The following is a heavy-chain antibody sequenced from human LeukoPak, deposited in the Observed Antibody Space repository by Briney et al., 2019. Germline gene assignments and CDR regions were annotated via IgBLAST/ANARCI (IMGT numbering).Heavy chain of an antibody. Sequence: GGSLRLSCAASGFTFSTYAMTWVRQAPGKGLEWVSTFSRTAGNTYYADSVKGRFTISRDNAKNSLYLQMNSLRAEDTALYYCAKDINGAYYDSSGFDYWGQGTLVTVSS. CDR2: FSRTAGNT. D-gene: IGHD3-22*01. CDR1: GFTFSTYA. CDR3: AKDINGAYYDSSGFDY. J-gene: IGHJ4*02. V-gene: IGHV3-23*01.